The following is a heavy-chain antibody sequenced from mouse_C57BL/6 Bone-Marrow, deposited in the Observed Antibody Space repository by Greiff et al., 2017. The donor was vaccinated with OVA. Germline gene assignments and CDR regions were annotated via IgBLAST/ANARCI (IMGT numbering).Heavy chain of an antibody. CDR3: ARGGVYWYFDV. V-gene: IGHV1-4*01. Sequence: VQRVESGAELARPGASVKMSCKASGYTFTSYTMHWVKQRPGQGLEWIGYINPSSGYTKYNQKFKDKATLTADKSSSTAYMQLSSLTSEDSAVYYCARGGVYWYFDVWGTGTTVTVSS. J-gene: IGHJ1*03. CDR1: GYTFTSYT. CDR2: INPSSGYT.